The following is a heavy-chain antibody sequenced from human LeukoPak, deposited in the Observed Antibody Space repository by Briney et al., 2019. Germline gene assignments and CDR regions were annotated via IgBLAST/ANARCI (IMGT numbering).Heavy chain of an antibody. CDR3: ARVGRGDHSWGSDSFDS. J-gene: IGHJ4*01. D-gene: IGHD3-16*01. CDR1: DTTISSYY. CDR2: ISYTGNT. V-gene: IGHV4-59*01. Sequence: SETLSLTCTVSDTTISSYYWSCIRQPPGKGLEWIGYISYTGNTNYNPSLKSRVTISLDTSKTQFSLQLSSVTAADTAVYYCARVGRGDHSWGSDSFDSWGHGNPFTVSS.